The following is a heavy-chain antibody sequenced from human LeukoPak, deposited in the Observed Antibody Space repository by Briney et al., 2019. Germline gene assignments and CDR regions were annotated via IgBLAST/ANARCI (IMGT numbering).Heavy chain of an antibody. CDR2: INPNSGAT. V-gene: IGHV1-2*02. J-gene: IGHJ4*02. CDR3: ARDQRSSYTYYFDD. Sequence: GASVKGSCNASGYTCSDYHMHWVRHAPGQGLEWMGWINPNSGATNYAPKFQGRVTMTRDTSIGTAYMELSRLTSDETAVYYCARDQRSSYTYYFDDWGQGTLVTVSS. D-gene: IGHD3-16*02. CDR1: GYTCSDYH.